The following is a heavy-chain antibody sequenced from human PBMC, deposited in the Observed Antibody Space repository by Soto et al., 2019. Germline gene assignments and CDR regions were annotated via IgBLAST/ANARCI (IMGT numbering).Heavy chain of an antibody. CDR3: AIIATVTTRMDV. D-gene: IGHD4-17*01. V-gene: IGHV4-31*03. Sequence: QVQLQESGPGLVKPSQTLSLTCTVSGGSISSGGYYWSWIRQHPGKGLEWIGYIYYSGSTYYNPSLESRVTISVDTSKNQFSLKLSSVTAADTAVYYCAIIATVTTRMDVWGQGTTVTVSS. CDR1: GGSISSGGYY. J-gene: IGHJ6*02. CDR2: IYYSGST.